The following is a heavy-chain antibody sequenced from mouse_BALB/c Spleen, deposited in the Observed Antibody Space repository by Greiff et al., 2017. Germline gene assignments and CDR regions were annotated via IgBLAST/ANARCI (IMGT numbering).Heavy chain of an antibody. CDR1: GYAFTNYL. D-gene: IGHD2-1*01. V-gene: IGHV1-54*01. J-gene: IGHJ4*01. CDR2: INPGSGGT. Sequence: QVQLQQSGAELVRPGTSVKVSCKASGYAFTNYLIEWVKQRPGQGLEWIGVINPGSGGTNYNEKFKGKATLTADKSSSTAYMQLSSLTSEDTAVYYCARGGNYPYAMDYWGQGTSVTVSS. CDR3: ARGGNYPYAMDY.